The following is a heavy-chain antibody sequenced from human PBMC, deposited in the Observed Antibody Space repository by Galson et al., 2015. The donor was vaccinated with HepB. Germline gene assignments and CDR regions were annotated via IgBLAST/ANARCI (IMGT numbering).Heavy chain of an antibody. CDR1: GFTVSSNY. D-gene: IGHD3-22*01. Sequence: SLRLSCAASGFTVSSNYMNWVRQAPGKGLEWVSVIYSGGSTYYADSVKGRFTISRDNSKNTLYLQMNSLRAEDTAVYYCARDPGGYGSSGSSLGGFDIWGQGTMVTVSS. V-gene: IGHV3-53*01. J-gene: IGHJ3*02. CDR3: ARDPGGYGSSGSSLGGFDI. CDR2: IYSGGST.